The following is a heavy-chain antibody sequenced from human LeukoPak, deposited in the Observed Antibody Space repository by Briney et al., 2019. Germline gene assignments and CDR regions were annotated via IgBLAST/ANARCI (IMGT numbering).Heavy chain of an antibody. V-gene: IGHV3-21*01. J-gene: IGHJ4*02. CDR1: GFTFSSYS. Sequence: GGSLRLSCAASGFTFSSYSMNWARQAPGKGLEWVSSISSSSSYIYYADSVKGRFTISRDNAKNSLYLQMNSLRAEDTAVYYCARLANWGSTIVAYYFDYWGQGTLVTVSS. CDR3: ARLANWGSTIVAYYFDY. CDR2: ISSSSSYI. D-gene: IGHD7-27*01.